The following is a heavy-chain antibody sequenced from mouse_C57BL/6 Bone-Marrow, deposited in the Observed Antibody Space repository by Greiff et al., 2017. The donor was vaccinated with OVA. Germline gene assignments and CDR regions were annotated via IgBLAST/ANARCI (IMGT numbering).Heavy chain of an antibody. V-gene: IGHV1-64*01. CDR3: ARENYYGSSFDY. D-gene: IGHD1-1*01. CDR2: IHPNSGST. J-gene: IGHJ2*01. CDR1: GYTFTSYW. Sequence: QVQLQQPGAELVKPGASVKLSCKASGYTFTSYWMHWVKQRPGQGLEWIGMIHPNSGSTNYNEKFKSKATLTVDKSSSTAYMQLSSLTSEDSAVYYCARENYYGSSFDYWGKGTTLTVSS.